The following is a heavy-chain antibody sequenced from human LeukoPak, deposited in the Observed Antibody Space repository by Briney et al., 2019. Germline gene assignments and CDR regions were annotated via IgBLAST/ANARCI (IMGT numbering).Heavy chain of an antibody. D-gene: IGHD3-10*01. CDR1: GFTFSSYG. Sequence: GGSLRLSCAASGFTFSSYGMHWVRQAPGKGLEWVAVISYDGSNKYYADSVKGRFTISRDNSKNTLDLQMNSLRAEDTAVYYCAKEDYDGSGSYLGYWGQGTLVTVSS. CDR2: ISYDGSNK. V-gene: IGHV3-30*18. CDR3: AKEDYDGSGSYLGY. J-gene: IGHJ4*02.